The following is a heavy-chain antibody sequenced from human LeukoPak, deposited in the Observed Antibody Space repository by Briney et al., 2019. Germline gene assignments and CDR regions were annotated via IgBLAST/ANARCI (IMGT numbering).Heavy chain of an antibody. CDR1: GGSISSYY. CDR3: AREGYSYGLDY. J-gene: IGHJ4*02. Sequence: SETLSLTCTVSGGSISSYYWSWIRQPPGKGLEWIWYIYYSGSTNYNPSLKSRVTISVDTSKNQFSLKLSSVTAADTAVYYCAREGYSYGLDYWGQGTLVTVSS. D-gene: IGHD5-18*01. V-gene: IGHV4-59*01. CDR2: IYYSGST.